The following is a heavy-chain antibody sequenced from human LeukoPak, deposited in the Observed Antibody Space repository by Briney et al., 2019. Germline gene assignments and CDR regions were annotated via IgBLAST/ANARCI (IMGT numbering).Heavy chain of an antibody. CDR3: ARGWELLSWWHFDL. Sequence: PGGSLRLSCAASGFSFRDYYMTWIRQAPGKGLEWVSYISGSSSSMYYSDSVKGRFTISRDNAKNSLYLQMNSLRAEDTAVYFCARGWELLSWWHFDLWGRGTLVTVSS. J-gene: IGHJ2*01. CDR1: GFSFRDYY. V-gene: IGHV3-11*01. CDR2: ISGSSSSM. D-gene: IGHD1-26*01.